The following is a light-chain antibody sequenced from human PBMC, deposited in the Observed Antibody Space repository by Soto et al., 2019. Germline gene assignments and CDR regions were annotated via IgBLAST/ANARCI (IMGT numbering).Light chain of an antibody. J-gene: IGKJ1*01. CDR2: LGS. CDR1: AWLLRKSGYNY. V-gene: IGKV2-28*01. CDR3: QHSHVSPGT. Sequence: SALTQPTVNQPGTPGPPAAINCRSRAWLLRKSGYNYVDWYMQKPGQAPQLLIYLGSNRASGVPDRFSGSGSGTEFTLTISRLQPEDFAVYYCQHSHVSPGTFGQGTKVDIK.